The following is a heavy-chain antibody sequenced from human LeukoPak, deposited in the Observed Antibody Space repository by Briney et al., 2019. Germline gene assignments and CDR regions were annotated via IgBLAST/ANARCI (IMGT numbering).Heavy chain of an antibody. CDR1: GYTFNSHG. D-gene: IGHD2-2*03. J-gene: IGHJ6*03. V-gene: IGHV1-18*04. Sequence: ASVKVSCKASGYTFNSHGITWVRQAPGQGLEWMGWINTHNGDTNYAQKLQGRVTMTTDTSTSTAYMELRSLRSDDTAVYYCARDGYRLSGYFYYMDVWGKGTTVTVSS. CDR3: ARDGYRLSGYFYYMDV. CDR2: INTHNGDT.